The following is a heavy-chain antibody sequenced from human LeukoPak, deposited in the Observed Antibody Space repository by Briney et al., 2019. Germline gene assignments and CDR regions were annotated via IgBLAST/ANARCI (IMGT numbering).Heavy chain of an antibody. Sequence: GGSLRLSCAASGFIFSTNPMSWVRQAPGKGLEWVSAISPDKTYYADSVKGRLTISRDNYKNTVDLHMSSPRAEDTAIYYCVKEHVDRAFTRSFEIWGQGTVVTVSS. D-gene: IGHD3-10*01. CDR3: VKEHVDRAFTRSFEI. CDR2: ISPDKT. J-gene: IGHJ3*02. CDR1: GFIFSTNP. V-gene: IGHV3-23*01.